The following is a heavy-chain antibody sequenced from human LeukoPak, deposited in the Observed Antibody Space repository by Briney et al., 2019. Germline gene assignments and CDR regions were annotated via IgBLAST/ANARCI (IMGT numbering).Heavy chain of an antibody. Sequence: VASVTVSCTASGGTFSSYAISWVRQAPGQGLEWMGRIIPILGIANYAQKFQGRVTITADKSTSTAYVELSSLRSEDTAVYYCASGVYCSGGSCHDYWGQGTLVTVSS. J-gene: IGHJ4*02. D-gene: IGHD2-15*01. CDR3: ASGVYCSGGSCHDY. CDR1: GGTFSSYA. CDR2: IIPILGIA. V-gene: IGHV1-69*04.